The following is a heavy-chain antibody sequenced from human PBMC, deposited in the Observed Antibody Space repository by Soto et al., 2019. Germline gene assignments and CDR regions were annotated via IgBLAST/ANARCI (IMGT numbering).Heavy chain of an antibody. V-gene: IGHV3-30*18. CDR2: ISYDGSNK. D-gene: IGHD3-22*01. Sequence: GGSLRLSCAASGFTFSSYGMHWVRQAPGKGLEWVAVISYDGSNKNYADSVKGRFTISRDNSKYTLYLQMNSLRAEDTAVYYCAKNYYDSSGYYWVDYWGHGTLVTVS. CDR3: AKNYYDSSGYYWVDY. CDR1: GFTFSSYG. J-gene: IGHJ4*01.